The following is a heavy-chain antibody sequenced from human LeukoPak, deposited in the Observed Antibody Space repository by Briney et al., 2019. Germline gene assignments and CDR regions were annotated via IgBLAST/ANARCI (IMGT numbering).Heavy chain of an antibody. CDR2: ISSSGSTI. Sequence: GGSLRLSCAASGFTFSSYAMSWVRQAPGKGLEWVSYISSSGSTIYYADSVKGRFTISRDNAKNSLFLQMNSLRAEDTAVYYCARGAGSGSYTFDYWGQGTLVTVPS. V-gene: IGHV3-48*03. J-gene: IGHJ4*02. CDR3: ARGAGSGSYTFDY. D-gene: IGHD3-10*01. CDR1: GFTFSSYA.